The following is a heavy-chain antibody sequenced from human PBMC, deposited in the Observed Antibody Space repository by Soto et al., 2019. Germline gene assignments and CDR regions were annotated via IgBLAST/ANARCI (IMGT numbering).Heavy chain of an antibody. CDR2: IYSGGST. V-gene: IGHV3-66*01. Sequence: EVQLVESGGGLVQPGGSLRLSCAASGFTVSTYYMSWVRQAPGKGLEWVSVIYSGGSTFYADSVRGRFTISRDNSKNTVNLQMNSLRAEDTAVYYCARYPGSSDYWGQGTLVTVSS. CDR3: ARYPGSSDY. J-gene: IGHJ4*02. CDR1: GFTVSTYY. D-gene: IGHD7-27*01.